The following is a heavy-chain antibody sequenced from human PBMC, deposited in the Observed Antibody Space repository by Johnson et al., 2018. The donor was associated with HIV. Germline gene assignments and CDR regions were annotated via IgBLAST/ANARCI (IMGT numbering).Heavy chain of an antibody. Sequence: QVQLVESGGGVVQPGRSLRLSCVASGFTFSSYTMHWVRQAPGKGLEWVAVISYDGSNKYFAYSVKGRFTISRDNSKNTLYLQMSSLRAEDTAVYYCARGGIIHDAFDIWGQGPMVTVSS. J-gene: IGHJ3*02. D-gene: IGHD1-1*01. CDR3: ARGGIIHDAFDI. CDR1: GFTFSSYT. CDR2: ISYDGSNK. V-gene: IGHV3-30*04.